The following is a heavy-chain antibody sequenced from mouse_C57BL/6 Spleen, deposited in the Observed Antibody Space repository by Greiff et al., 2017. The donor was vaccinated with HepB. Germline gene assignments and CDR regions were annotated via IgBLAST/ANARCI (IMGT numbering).Heavy chain of an antibody. CDR1: DSEVFPIAY. Sequence: VQLQQSGSELRSPGSSVKLSCKDFDSEVFPIAYMSWVRQKPGHGFEWIGGILPSIGRTIYGEKFEDKATLDADTLSNTAYLELNSLTSEDSAIYYCARGDYDAGYYAMDYWGQGTSVTVSS. J-gene: IGHJ4*01. D-gene: IGHD2-4*01. CDR2: ILPSIGRT. CDR3: ARGDYDAGYYAMDY. V-gene: IGHV15-2*01.